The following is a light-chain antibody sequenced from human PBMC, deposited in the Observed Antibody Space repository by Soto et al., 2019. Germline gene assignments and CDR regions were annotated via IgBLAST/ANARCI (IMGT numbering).Light chain of an antibody. Sequence: DIQMTQSPSTLSASVGDRVTITCRASQSISSWLSWYQQEPGKPPKLLIYKASSLESGVPSRFSGSGSGTDFTLTISSLQPEDFATYYCQQANSFPLTFGGGTKVDIK. V-gene: IGKV1-5*03. J-gene: IGKJ4*01. CDR2: KAS. CDR3: QQANSFPLT. CDR1: QSISSW.